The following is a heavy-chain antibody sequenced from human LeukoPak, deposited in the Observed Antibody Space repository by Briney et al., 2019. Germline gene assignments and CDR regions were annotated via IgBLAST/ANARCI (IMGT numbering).Heavy chain of an antibody. J-gene: IGHJ4*02. D-gene: IGHD3-22*01. CDR1: GFTFRSYG. Sequence: GGSLRLSCAASGFTFRSYGMSWVRQAPGKGLEWVSAISGSGTSTYYADSVKGRFTISRDNSKSTLYLQMNSLRAEDTAVYYCARDYYDSSGFLDYWGQGTLVTVSS. CDR3: ARDYYDSSGFLDY. V-gene: IGHV3-23*01. CDR2: ISGSGTST.